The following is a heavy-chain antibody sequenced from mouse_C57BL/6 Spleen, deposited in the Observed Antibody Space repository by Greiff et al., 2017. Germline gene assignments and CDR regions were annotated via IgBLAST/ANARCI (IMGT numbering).Heavy chain of an antibody. V-gene: IGHV1-69*01. CDR2: IDPSDSYT. J-gene: IGHJ3*01. CDR1: GYTFTSYW. CDR3: ARAFPLAY. Sequence: QVQLQQPGAELVMPGASVKLSCKASGYTFTSYWMHWVKQRPGQGLEWIGEIDPSDSYTNYNQKFKGKSTLTVDKSSSTAYMQLSSLTSEDSGVYYCARAFPLAYWGQGTLVTVSA.